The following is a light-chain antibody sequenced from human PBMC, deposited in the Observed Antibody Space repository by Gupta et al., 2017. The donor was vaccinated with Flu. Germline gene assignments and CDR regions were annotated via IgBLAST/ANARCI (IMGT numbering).Light chain of an antibody. CDR2: DAS. V-gene: IGKV3D-15*01. CDR3: QQYNYWPLT. Sequence: EIVMTPSPPTLSLSPGESTTLSCRASQSVSSMLAWYQQKPGQAPRLLVYDASTRATGIPARFSGSGSGTDFTLTISSLQSEDFAVYYCQQYNYWPLTFGGGTTVEIK. CDR1: QSVSSM. J-gene: IGKJ4*01.